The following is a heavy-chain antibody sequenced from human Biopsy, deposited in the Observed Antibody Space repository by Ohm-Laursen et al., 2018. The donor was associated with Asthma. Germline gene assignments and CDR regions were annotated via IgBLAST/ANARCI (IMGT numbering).Heavy chain of an antibody. V-gene: IGHV1-24*01. CDR1: GYSLADLS. CDR2: HDHEEGGT. D-gene: IGHD4-17*01. Sequence: ASVKVSCKISGYSLADLSMHWVRQAPGQGLEWMGGHDHEEGGTVNARRFQGRVTMTEDTSTDTAYMELSSLSSDDTAVYYCVSDFPKDYVRYNFQFWGQGTLVTVSS. J-gene: IGHJ4*02. CDR3: VSDFPKDYVRYNFQF.